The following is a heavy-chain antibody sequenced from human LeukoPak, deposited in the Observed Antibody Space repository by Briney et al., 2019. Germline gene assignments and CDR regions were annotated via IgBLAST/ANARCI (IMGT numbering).Heavy chain of an antibody. CDR2: IIPIFGTA. CDR1: GGTFSSYA. V-gene: IGHV1-69*01. J-gene: IGHJ1*01. Sequence: EASVKVSCKASGGTFSSYAISWVRQAPGQGLEWMGGIIPIFGTANYAQKFQGRVTITADESTSTAYMELSSLRSEDTAVYYCATFGELWPGYFQHWGQGTLVTVSS. CDR3: ATFGELWPGYFQH. D-gene: IGHD3-10*01.